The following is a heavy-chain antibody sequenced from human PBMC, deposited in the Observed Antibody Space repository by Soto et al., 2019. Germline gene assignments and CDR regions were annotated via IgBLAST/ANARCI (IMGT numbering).Heavy chain of an antibody. CDR2: IIPIFGTA. V-gene: IGHV1-69*01. J-gene: IGHJ6*02. D-gene: IGHD2-15*01. CDR1: GGTFSSYA. Sequence: QVQLVQSGAEVKKPGSSVKVSCKASGGTFSSYAISWVRQAPGQGLEWMGGIIPIFGTANYAQKLQGRVTITADESTGTAYRELSSLRSEDTAVYYCARWNRGYADVRYYYYYGMDVWGQGTTVTVSS. CDR3: ARWNRGYADVRYYYYYGMDV.